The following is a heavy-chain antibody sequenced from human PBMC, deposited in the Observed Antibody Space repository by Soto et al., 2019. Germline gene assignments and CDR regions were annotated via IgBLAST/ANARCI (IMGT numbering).Heavy chain of an antibody. CDR3: AREAGGYYDISVFDY. V-gene: IGHV1-3*01. CDR1: GYTFTSYA. CDR2: INAGNGNT. Sequence: ASVKVSCKASGYTFTSYAMHWVRQAPGQRLEWMGWINAGNGNTKYSQKFQGRVTITRDTSASTAYMELSSLRSEDTAVYYCAREAGGYYDISVFDYWGQGTLVTVSS. D-gene: IGHD3-9*01. J-gene: IGHJ4*02.